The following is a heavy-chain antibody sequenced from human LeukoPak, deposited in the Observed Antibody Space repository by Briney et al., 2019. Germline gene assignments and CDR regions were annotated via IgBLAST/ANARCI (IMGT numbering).Heavy chain of an antibody. CDR2: IWNDGSNK. CDR1: GFTFSSYG. Sequence: GRSLRLSCAASGFTFSSYGMHWVRQAPGKGLEWVAVIWNDGSNKYYADSVKGRFTISRDNSKNTLYLQMNSLRAEDTAVYYCAKDRRPDYYDSSGFIDYWGRGTLVTVS. V-gene: IGHV3-33*06. J-gene: IGHJ4*02. CDR3: AKDRRPDYYDSSGFIDY. D-gene: IGHD3-22*01.